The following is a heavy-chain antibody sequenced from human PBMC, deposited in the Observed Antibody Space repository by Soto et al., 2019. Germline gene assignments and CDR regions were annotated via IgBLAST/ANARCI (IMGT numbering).Heavy chain of an antibody. CDR3: ARGRYGDY. CDR2: ISAHNGNT. CDR1: GYAFTTYG. D-gene: IGHD1-1*01. V-gene: IGHV1-18*01. J-gene: IGHJ4*02. Sequence: QVHLVQSGAEVKKPGASVKVSCKGSGYAFTTYGITWVRQAPGQGLEWMGWISAHNGNTNYAQKLQGRGTVTRDTSVSTVYMELRSLRSDDTDVYYCARGRYGDYWGQGALVTVSS.